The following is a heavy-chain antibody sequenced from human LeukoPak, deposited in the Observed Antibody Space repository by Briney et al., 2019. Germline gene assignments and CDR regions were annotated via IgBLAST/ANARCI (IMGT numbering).Heavy chain of an antibody. CDR1: GVSVSSDNYY. D-gene: IGHD3-10*01. CDR2: VHYSGST. V-gene: IGHV4-61*03. CDR3: ARNMVRGVTDSFDI. J-gene: IGHJ3*02. Sequence: SETLSLTCTVSGVSVSSDNYYWSWIRQPPGRGLEWVGCVHYSGSTNYSPSVKSRVTISIDTSRNHFSLKLSSVTAADTAVYYCARNMVRGVTDSFDIWGQGTMVTV.